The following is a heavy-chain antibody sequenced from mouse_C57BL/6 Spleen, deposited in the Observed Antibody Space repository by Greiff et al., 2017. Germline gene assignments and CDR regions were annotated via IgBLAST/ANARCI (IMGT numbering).Heavy chain of an antibody. V-gene: IGHV14-1*01. J-gene: IGHJ3*01. D-gene: IGHD1-1*01. CDR3: TTGDYYGSPVAY. CDR1: GFNIKDYY. CDR2: IDPEDGDT. Sequence: VQLQQSGAELVRPGASVKLSCTASGFNIKDYYMHWVKQRPEQGLEWIGRIDPEDGDTEYAPKFQGKATMTSDTSSNTAYLQLSSLTSEDTAVYYCTTGDYYGSPVAYWGQGTLVTVSA.